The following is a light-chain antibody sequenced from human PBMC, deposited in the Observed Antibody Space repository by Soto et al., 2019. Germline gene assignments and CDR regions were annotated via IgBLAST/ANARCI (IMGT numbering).Light chain of an antibody. V-gene: IGKV3-20*01. CDR2: GAS. CDR1: QSDSSSY. CDR3: QQYGSSPPWT. Sequence: EIVLTQSPGTLSLSPGERATLSCRASQSDSSSYLAWYQQKPGQAPRLLIYGASSRATGIPDRFSGSGSGTDFTLTISRLEPEDFAVYYCQQYGSSPPWTFGQGTKGETK. J-gene: IGKJ1*01.